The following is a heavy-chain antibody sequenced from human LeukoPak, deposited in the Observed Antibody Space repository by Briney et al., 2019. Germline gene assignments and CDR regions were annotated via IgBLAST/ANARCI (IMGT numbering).Heavy chain of an antibody. CDR2: IYPGDSDT. Sequence: GESLKISCMVSGYTFTNYWIGWVRQMPGKGLERMGIIYPGDSDTRYSPSFEGQVTISADNSINTAYLQWSSLKASDTAMYYCVRHVSGTWSPDRPDYWGQGTLVTVSS. CDR3: VRHVSGTWSPDRPDY. CDR1: GYTFTNYW. V-gene: IGHV5-51*01. J-gene: IGHJ4*02. D-gene: IGHD6-13*01.